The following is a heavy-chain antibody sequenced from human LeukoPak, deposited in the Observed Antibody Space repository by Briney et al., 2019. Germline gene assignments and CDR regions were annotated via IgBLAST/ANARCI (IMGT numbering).Heavy chain of an antibody. CDR1: GYTFTSYG. Sequence: GASVKVSCKASGYTFTSYGISWVRQAPGQGLEWMGWISAYNGNTNYAQKLQGRVTMTTDTSTSTAYMELRSLRSDDTAVYYCARDVYQLPQGDWFDPWGQGTLVTVSS. V-gene: IGHV1-18*01. D-gene: IGHD2-2*01. J-gene: IGHJ5*02. CDR2: ISAYNGNT. CDR3: ARDVYQLPQGDWFDP.